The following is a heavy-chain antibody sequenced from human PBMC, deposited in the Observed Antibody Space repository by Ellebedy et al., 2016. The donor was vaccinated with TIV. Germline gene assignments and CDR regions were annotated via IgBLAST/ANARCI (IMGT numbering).Heavy chain of an antibody. Sequence: GGSLRLSXAGSEFTFSSYSMNWVRQAPGKGLEWVSFISGSSDTIYYADSVKGRFTISRDNARNSLYLQMHSLRDEDTAVYYCARVAYTSSWEGSYYYYYMDVWGKGTTVTVSS. V-gene: IGHV3-48*02. CDR1: EFTFSSYS. CDR2: ISGSSDTI. D-gene: IGHD6-13*01. CDR3: ARVAYTSSWEGSYYYYYMDV. J-gene: IGHJ6*03.